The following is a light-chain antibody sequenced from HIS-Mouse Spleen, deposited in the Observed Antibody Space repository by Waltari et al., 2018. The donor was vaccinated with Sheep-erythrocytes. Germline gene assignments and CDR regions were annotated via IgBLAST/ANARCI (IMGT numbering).Light chain of an antibody. Sequence: QSALTQPRSVSGSPGPSVTISCTGTSSAVGRSHYVPWYQQHPGKAPKLLSYDVSKRPSGVPDRFSGSKSGNTASLTISGLQAEDEADYYCCSYAGSYNHVFATGTKVTVL. CDR2: DVS. CDR3: CSYAGSYNHV. V-gene: IGLV2-11*01. CDR1: SSAVGRSHY. J-gene: IGLJ1*01.